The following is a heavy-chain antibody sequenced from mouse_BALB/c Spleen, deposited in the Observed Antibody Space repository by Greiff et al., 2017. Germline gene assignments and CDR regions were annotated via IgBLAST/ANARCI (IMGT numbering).Heavy chain of an antibody. V-gene: IGHV1S81*02. Sequence: QVQLQQPGAELVKPGASVTLSCKASGYTFTSYYMYWVKQRPGQGLEWIGGINPSNGGTNFNEMFKSKATLTVDKSSSTAYMQLSSLTSEDSAVYYCTWYFDVWGAGTTVTVSS. CDR2: INPSNGGT. J-gene: IGHJ1*01. CDR1: GYTFTSYY. CDR3: TWYFDV.